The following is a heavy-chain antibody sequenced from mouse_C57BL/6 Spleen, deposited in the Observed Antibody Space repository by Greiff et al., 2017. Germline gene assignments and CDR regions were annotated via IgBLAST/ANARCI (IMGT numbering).Heavy chain of an antibody. J-gene: IGHJ1*03. D-gene: IGHD2-4*01. CDR1: GYTFTSYG. V-gene: IGHV1-72*01. Sequence: QVQLQQSGAELVKPGASVKLSCKASGYTFTSYGMHWVKQRPGRGLEWIGRIDPYSGGTNYNETFKSKATLTGDKPSSTAYMQLSSLTSEDSAVNCCARWVEYEYFDVWGTGTTVTVSS. CDR3: ARWVEYEYFDV. CDR2: IDPYSGGT.